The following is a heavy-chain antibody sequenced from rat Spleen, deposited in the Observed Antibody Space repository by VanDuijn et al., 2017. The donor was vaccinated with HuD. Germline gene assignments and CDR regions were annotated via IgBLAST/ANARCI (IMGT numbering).Heavy chain of an antibody. CDR2: ITNTGGST. Sequence: EVQLVESGGGLVQPGRSMKLSCAASGFTFSDYSMAWVRQAPKKGPEWVASITNTGGSTYYPDSVKGRFTISRDNAKTTLYLQMNSLRSEDTATYYCTRGDGSWDYWGQGVMVTVSS. V-gene: IGHV5-22*01. J-gene: IGHJ2*01. CDR3: TRGDGSWDY. CDR1: GFTFSDYS. D-gene: IGHD5-1*01.